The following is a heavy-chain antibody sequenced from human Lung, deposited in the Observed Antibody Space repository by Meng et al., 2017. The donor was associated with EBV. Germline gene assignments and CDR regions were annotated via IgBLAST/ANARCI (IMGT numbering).Heavy chain of an antibody. CDR2: IYHSGST. CDR1: GDSISSSNW. Sequence: VVLPEAGPGLVKPSEAPSLTCTVSGDSISSSNWWSWVRQPPGKGLEWIGEIYHSGSTNYNPSLKSRVTISMDTSKNQFSLKLSSVTAADTAVYYCARERDTRWFDPWGRGTLVTVSS. V-gene: IGHV4-4*02. J-gene: IGHJ5*02. CDR3: ARERDTRWFDP. D-gene: IGHD5-18*01.